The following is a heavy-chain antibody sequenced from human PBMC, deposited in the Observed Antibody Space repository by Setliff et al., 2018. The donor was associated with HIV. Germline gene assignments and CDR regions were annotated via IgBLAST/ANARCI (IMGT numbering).Heavy chain of an antibody. V-gene: IGHV4-39*07. Sequence: PSETLSLTCTVSGGSISSSSYYWGWVRQPPGKGLEWIGSMYYSGSTYYTPSLKSRITISLDTSKNQFSLRMRSVTAADTAVYYCERVFVDTAVLRALEYYFDSWGRGTLVTVSS. J-gene: IGHJ4*02. CDR1: GGSISSSSYY. CDR3: ERVFVDTAVLRALEYYFDS. CDR2: MYYSGST. D-gene: IGHD5-18*01.